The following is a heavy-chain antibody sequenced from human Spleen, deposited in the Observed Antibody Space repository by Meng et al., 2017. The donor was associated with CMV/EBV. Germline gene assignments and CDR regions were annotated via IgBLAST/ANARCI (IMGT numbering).Heavy chain of an antibody. Sequence: GYCWNWISQHHGRGLEWIGYIYYSGNTYYNPSLKSRVTISVDTSKNQFSLELSSVTAADTAVYYCARSPGYCSYVSRYRGDWWFDPWGQGTLVTVSS. J-gene: IGHJ5*02. CDR3: ARSPGYCSYVSRYRGDWWFDP. V-gene: IGHV4-31*02. D-gene: IGHD2-2*02. CDR1: GYC. CDR2: IYYSGNT.